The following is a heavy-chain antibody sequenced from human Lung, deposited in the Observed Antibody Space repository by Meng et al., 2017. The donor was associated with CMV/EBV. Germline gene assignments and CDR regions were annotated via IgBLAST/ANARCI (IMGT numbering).Heavy chain of an antibody. CDR1: GTFSSYA. J-gene: IGHJ4*02. V-gene: IGHV1-69*05. CDR2: IIPIFGTA. Sequence: GTFSSYAIGWVGQAPGQGLEWMGGIIPIFGTANYAQKFQGRITITTDESTSTAYMELSNLRSEDTAVYYCARVRSRDYGDFYAHFDYWGQGTLVTVSS. D-gene: IGHD4-17*01. CDR3: ARVRSRDYGDFYAHFDY.